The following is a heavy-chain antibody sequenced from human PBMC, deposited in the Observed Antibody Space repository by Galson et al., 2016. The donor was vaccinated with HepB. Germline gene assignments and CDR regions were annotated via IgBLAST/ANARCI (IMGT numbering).Heavy chain of an antibody. CDR3: VREGHDNSKFAYYFGMDV. CDR2: IWYDGSHQ. J-gene: IGHJ6*02. D-gene: IGHD4-11*01. CDR1: GFTFSGYD. V-gene: IGHV3-33*01. Sequence: SLRLSCAASGFTFSGYDMHWVRQAPGKGLEWVAGIWYDGSHQHYADSVKGRFTISRDNSKNKLSLQMNSLRAEDTAVYYCVREGHDNSKFAYYFGMDVWGRGTTVTVSS.